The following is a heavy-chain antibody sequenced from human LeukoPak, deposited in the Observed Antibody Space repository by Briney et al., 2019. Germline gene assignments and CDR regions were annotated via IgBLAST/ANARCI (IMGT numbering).Heavy chain of an antibody. Sequence: PGGSLRLSCAASEFTFSDYYMSWIRQAPGKGLEWVSYISSGGSTIYYADSVKGRFTISRDNAKNSLYLQMNSLRSDDTAVYYCASGCLSSSCVSDGLGFDPWGQGTLVTVSS. CDR2: ISSGGSTI. D-gene: IGHD6-13*01. V-gene: IGHV3-11*01. CDR1: EFTFSDYY. CDR3: ASGCLSSSCVSDGLGFDP. J-gene: IGHJ5*02.